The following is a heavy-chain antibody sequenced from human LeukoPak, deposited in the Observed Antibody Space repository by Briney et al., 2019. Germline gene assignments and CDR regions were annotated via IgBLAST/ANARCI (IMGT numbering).Heavy chain of an antibody. CDR2: IHYTGST. Sequence: SQTLSLTCTVSGGSVSTENNYWCWLRQPPGKGLEWIGYIHYTGSTFYNPSLKSRPTISIDTSKNQFSVNVKSVTAADTALYFCARSRDYGGNIEFWGQGKLVTVSS. V-gene: IGHV4-30-4*01. CDR1: GGSVSTENNY. J-gene: IGHJ4*02. CDR3: ARSRDYGGNIEF. D-gene: IGHD4-23*01.